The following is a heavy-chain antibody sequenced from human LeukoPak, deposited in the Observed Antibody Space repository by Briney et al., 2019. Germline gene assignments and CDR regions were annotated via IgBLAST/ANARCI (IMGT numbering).Heavy chain of an antibody. D-gene: IGHD6-6*01. Sequence: GGSLRLSCAASGFTFSSYAMTWVRQAPGKGLEWVSAMSGSGGSTYYAGSVKGRFTISRDNSKNTLYLQMNSLRAEDTAVYYWAKGTYSSSPRDYWGQGTLVTVSS. CDR3: AKGTYSSSPRDY. J-gene: IGHJ4*02. CDR2: MSGSGGST. V-gene: IGHV3-23*01. CDR1: GFTFSSYA.